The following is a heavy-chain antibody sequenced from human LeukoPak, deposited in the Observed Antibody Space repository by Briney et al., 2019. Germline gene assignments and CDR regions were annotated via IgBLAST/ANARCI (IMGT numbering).Heavy chain of an antibody. CDR3: ARGNLWYGDYER. V-gene: IGHV4-34*01. Sequence: PSETLSLTCAVYGGSFSGYYWSWIRQPPGKGLEWIGEINHSRSTNYNPSLKSRVTISVDTSKNQFSLKLSSVTAADTAVYYCARGNLWYGDYERWGQGTLVTVSS. CDR2: INHSRST. J-gene: IGHJ4*02. CDR1: GGSFSGYY. D-gene: IGHD4-17*01.